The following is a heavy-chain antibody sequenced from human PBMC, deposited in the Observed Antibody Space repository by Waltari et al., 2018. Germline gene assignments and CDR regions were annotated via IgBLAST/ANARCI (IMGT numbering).Heavy chain of an antibody. D-gene: IGHD7-27*01. V-gene: IGHV4-34*01. CDR3: ARFALGNYYYYGMDV. CDR1: GGSFRGYY. J-gene: IGHJ6*02. Sequence: QVQLQQWGAGLLKPSETLSLTCAVYGGSFRGYYWSWIRQPPGKGLEWIGEINHSGSTNYNPSLKSRVTISVDTSKNQFSLKLSSVTAADTAVYYCARFALGNYYYYGMDVWGQGTTVTVSS. CDR2: INHSGST.